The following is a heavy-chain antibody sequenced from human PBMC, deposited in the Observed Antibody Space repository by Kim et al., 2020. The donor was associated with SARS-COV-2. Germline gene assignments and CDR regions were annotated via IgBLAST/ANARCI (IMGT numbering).Heavy chain of an antibody. J-gene: IGHJ3*02. V-gene: IGHV3-33*06. CDR3: AKEGDAAGTGRAFDI. CDR2: IWYDGSNK. CDR1: GFTFSSYG. D-gene: IGHD6-13*01. Sequence: GGSLRLSCAASGFTFSSYGMHWVRQAPGKGLEWVAVIWYDGSNKYYADSVKGRFTISRDNSKNTLYLQMNSLRAEDTAVYYCAKEGDAAGTGRAFDIWGQGTWSPSLQ.